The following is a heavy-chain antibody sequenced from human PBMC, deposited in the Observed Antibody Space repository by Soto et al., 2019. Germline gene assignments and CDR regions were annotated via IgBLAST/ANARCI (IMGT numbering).Heavy chain of an antibody. Sequence: EVHLLDSGGGLVQPGGSLRLSCAASGFTFSNYAMSWVRQAPGKGLEWVSGVGGSGDSTYYADSVKGRFTISRGNSKDTLYLQMNSLRAEVTAVYYCAKSPLGYCRGGSCYPPHYFDYWGQGTLVTVSS. D-gene: IGHD2-15*01. CDR3: AKSPLGYCRGGSCYPPHYFDY. V-gene: IGHV3-23*01. CDR1: GFTFSNYA. CDR2: VGGSGDST. J-gene: IGHJ4*02.